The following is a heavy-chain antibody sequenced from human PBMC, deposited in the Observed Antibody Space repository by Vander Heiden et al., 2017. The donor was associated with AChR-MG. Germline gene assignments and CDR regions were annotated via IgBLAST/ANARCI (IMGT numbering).Heavy chain of an antibody. CDR1: GFPLSTSGVG. V-gene: IGHV2-5*02. CDR2: IYWDDDK. Sequence: QITLKESGPTLVKPTQTLTLTCTFSGFPLSTSGVGVGWIRQPPGKALEWLALIYWDDDKRYSPSLKSRLTITKDTSKNQVVLTMTNMDTVDTATYYCAHRRGRGYCSSTSCYTGWYFDLWGRGTLVTVSS. D-gene: IGHD2-2*02. J-gene: IGHJ2*01. CDR3: AHRRGRGYCSSTSCYTGWYFDL.